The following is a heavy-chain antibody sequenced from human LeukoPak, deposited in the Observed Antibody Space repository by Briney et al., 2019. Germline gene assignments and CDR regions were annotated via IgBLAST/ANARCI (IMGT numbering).Heavy chain of an antibody. CDR1: GGSFSGYY. CDR3: ASLGGSGSWNFGY. V-gene: IGHV4-34*01. J-gene: IGHJ4*02. D-gene: IGHD3-10*01. CDR2: INHSGST. Sequence: TSETLSLTCAVYGGSFSGYYWSWIRQPPGKGLEWIGEINHSGSTNYNPSLKSRVTISLDTSKNQFSLKLRSVTAADTAVYYCASLGGSGSWNFGYWDQGTLVTVSS.